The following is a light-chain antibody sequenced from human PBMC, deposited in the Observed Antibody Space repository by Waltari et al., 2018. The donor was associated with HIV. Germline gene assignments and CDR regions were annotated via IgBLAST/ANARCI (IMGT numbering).Light chain of an antibody. Sequence: DIQMPQSPASLSASVGDRVTITCRASQSISSYLNWYQQKPGKAPKLLIYAASSFQSGVPSRFSGSGSGTDFTLTISSLQPEDFATYYGQQSYSTPFTFGPGTKVDIK. CDR1: QSISSY. J-gene: IGKJ3*01. CDR2: AAS. CDR3: QQSYSTPFT. V-gene: IGKV1-39*01.